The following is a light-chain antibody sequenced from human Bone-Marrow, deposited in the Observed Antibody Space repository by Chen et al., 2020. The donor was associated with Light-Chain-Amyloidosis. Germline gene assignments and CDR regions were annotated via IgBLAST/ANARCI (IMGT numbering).Light chain of an antibody. Sequence: QSALTQPASVSGSPGQSITISCTGTSSDVGGDNHVSWYQQHPDTAPKLMIYEVTNRPSWVPDRFSVSKSDNTASLTISGLQTEDEADYFCSSYTITNTLVFGSGTRVTVL. CDR3: SSYTITNTLV. J-gene: IGLJ1*01. CDR1: SSDVGGDNH. V-gene: IGLV2-14*01. CDR2: EVT.